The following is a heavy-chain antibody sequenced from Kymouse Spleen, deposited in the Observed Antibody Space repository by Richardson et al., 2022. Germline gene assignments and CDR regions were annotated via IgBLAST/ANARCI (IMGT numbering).Heavy chain of an antibody. D-gene: IGHD3-10*01. CDR3: ARVGAYGSGSYYYYYYGMDV. CDR1: GGSFSGYY. CDR2: INHSGST. J-gene: IGHJ6*02. V-gene: IGHV4-34*01. Sequence: QVQLQQWGAGLLKPSETLSLTCAVYGGSFSGYYWSWIRQPPGKGLEWIGEINHSGSTNYNPSLKSRVTISVDTSKNQFSLKLSSVTAADTAVYYCARVGAYGSGSYYYYYYGMDVWGQGTTVTVSS.